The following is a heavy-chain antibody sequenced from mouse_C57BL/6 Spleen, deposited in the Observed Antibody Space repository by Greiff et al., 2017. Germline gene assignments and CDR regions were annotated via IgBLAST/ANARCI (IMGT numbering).Heavy chain of an antibody. CDR2: ISYSGST. Sequence: EVKLMESGPGMVKPSQSLSLTCTVTGYSITSGYDWHWIRHFPGNKLEWMGYISYSGSTNYNPSLKSRISITHDTSKNHFFLKLNSVTTEDTATYYCTRWDYYDYDGQSYWGQGTLVTVSA. V-gene: IGHV3-1*01. J-gene: IGHJ3*01. D-gene: IGHD2-4*01. CDR3: TRWDYYDYDGQSY. CDR1: GYSITSGYD.